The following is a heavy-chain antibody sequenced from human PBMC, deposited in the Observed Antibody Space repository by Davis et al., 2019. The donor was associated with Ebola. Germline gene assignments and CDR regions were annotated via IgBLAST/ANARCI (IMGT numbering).Heavy chain of an antibody. D-gene: IGHD4-11*01. Sequence: AASVKVSCKASGYTFRRYGISWVRQAPGQGLEWMGWINSHNGNTNYAQKLQGRVTMTTDTSTSTAYMELRSLRSDDTAVYYCARDQFQDYSKHAQVRFDPWGQGTLVTVS. CDR3: ARDQFQDYSKHAQVRFDP. V-gene: IGHV1-18*01. CDR1: GYTFRRYG. CDR2: INSHNGNT. J-gene: IGHJ5*02.